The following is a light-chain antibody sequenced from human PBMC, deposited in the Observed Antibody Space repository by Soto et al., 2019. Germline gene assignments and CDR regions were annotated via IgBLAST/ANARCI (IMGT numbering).Light chain of an antibody. J-gene: IGLJ2*01. CDR1: SSDVGGYNY. CDR3: CSYAGSYVV. Sequence: QPVLTQPRSVSGSPGQSVTISCTGTSSDVGGYNYVSWYQQHPGKAPKLMIYDVNKRPSGVPDRFSGSKSGNTASLTISGLQAEDEADYYCCSYAGSYVVFGGGTKVTVL. V-gene: IGLV2-11*01. CDR2: DVN.